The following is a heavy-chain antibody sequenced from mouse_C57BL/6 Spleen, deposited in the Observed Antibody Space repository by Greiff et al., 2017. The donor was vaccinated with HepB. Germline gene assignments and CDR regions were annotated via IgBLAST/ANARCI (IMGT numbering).Heavy chain of an antibody. Sequence: VKVVESGPGLVAPSQSLSITCTVSGFSLTSYGVDWVRQSPGKGLEWLGVIWGVGSTNYNSALKSRLSISKDNSKSQVFLKMNSLQTYDTAMYYCASRQHETPFAYWGQGTLVTVSA. CDR3: ASRQHETPFAY. V-gene: IGHV2-6*01. CDR2: IWGVGST. CDR1: GFSLTSYG. J-gene: IGHJ3*01.